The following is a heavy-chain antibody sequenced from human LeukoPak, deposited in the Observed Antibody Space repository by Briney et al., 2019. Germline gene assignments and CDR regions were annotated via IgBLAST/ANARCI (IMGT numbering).Heavy chain of an antibody. CDR1: GYSISSGYY. J-gene: IGHJ5*02. Sequence: SETLSLTCTVSGYSISSGYYWGWIRQPPGKGLEWIGSIYHSGSTYYNPSLKSRVTISVDTSKNQFSLKLSSVTAADTAVYYCASRPKGEVWFDPWGQGTLVTVSS. V-gene: IGHV4-38-2*02. CDR3: ASRPKGEVWFDP. CDR2: IYHSGST.